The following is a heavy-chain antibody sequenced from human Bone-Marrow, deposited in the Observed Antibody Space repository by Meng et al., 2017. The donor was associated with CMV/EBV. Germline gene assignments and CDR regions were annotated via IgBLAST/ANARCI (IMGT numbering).Heavy chain of an antibody. Sequence: SETLCLTCTVPGGSVSSGRYYWSWIRQPPGKGVEWIGYIYYSGSTNYNPSLKSRVTISVDTSKNQFSLKLSSVTAADPDVYYCARQVVVVPAASETNYYYYYGMDVWGQGTTVTVYS. D-gene: IGHD2-2*01. J-gene: IGHJ6*01. CDR1: GGSVSSGRYY. CDR3: ARQVVVVPAASETNYYYYYGMDV. V-gene: IGHV4-61*01. CDR2: IYYSGST.